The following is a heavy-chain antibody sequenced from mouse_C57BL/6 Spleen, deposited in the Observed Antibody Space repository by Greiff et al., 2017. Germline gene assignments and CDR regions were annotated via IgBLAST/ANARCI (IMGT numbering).Heavy chain of an antibody. V-gene: IGHV5-4*01. CDR1: GFTFSSYA. D-gene: IGHD2-5*01. Sequence: DVKLVESGGGLVKPGGSLKLSCAASGFTFSSYAMSWVRQTPEKRLEWVATISDGGSYTYYPDNVKGRFTISRDNAKNNLYLQMSHLKSEDTAMYYCARDSYYSNYFDYWGQGTTLTVSS. CDR2: ISDGGSYT. J-gene: IGHJ2*01. CDR3: ARDSYYSNYFDY.